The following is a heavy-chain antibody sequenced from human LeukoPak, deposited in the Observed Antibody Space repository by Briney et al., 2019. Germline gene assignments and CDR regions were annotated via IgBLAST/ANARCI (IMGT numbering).Heavy chain of an antibody. CDR1: GGSISTTDW. V-gene: IGHV4-4*02. CDR3: ARDGAATVAGYAFDI. J-gene: IGHJ3*02. Sequence: PSGTLSLTCAVSGGSISTTDWWSWVRQPPGKGLEWIGQIYHGGSTNYNPSLKSRVTISVDKSKNQFSLKLISLTAADTAVYYCARDGAATVAGYAFDIWGQGTMVTVSS. D-gene: IGHD6-19*01. CDR2: IYHGGST.